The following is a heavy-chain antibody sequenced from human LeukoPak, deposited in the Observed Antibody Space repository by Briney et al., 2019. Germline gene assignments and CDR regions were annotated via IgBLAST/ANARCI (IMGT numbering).Heavy chain of an antibody. CDR1: GGSISSSSYY. D-gene: IGHD2-2*01. J-gene: IGHJ4*02. CDR2: IYYSGST. Sequence: NPSETLSLTCTVSGGSISSSSYYWGWIRQPPGKGLEWIGSIYYSGSTYYNPSLKSRVTISVDTSKNQFSLKLSSVTAADTAVYYCARSPSWYCSSISCYPDYWGQGTLVTVSS. V-gene: IGHV4-39*07. CDR3: ARSPSWYCSSISCYPDY.